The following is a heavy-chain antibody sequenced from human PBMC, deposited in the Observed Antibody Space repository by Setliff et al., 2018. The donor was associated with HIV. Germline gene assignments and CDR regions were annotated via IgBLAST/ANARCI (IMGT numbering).Heavy chain of an antibody. J-gene: IGHJ4*02. CDR1: DDSFSNYD. CDR2: ISSSGTT. CDR3: ARLGRAIDDGGSSLRLDV. V-gene: IGHV4-4*09. Sequence: SETLSLTCLVSDDSFSNYDWTWIRQSPGKALEWIGYISSSGTTTYDPSLRSRVTISIETSNTRFSLWLRSATASDTATYFCARLGRAIDDGGSSLRLDVWGQGMLVTVSS. D-gene: IGHD2-21*01.